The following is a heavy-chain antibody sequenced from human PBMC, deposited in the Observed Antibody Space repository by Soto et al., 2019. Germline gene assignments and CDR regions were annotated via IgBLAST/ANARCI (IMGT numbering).Heavy chain of an antibody. CDR2: IYYSGST. CDR1: GGSINSRSYY. V-gene: IGHV4-39*01. J-gene: IGHJ5*02. D-gene: IGHD3-10*01. Sequence: TLSLTCTVSGGSINSRSYYWGWIRQPPGKGPEWIGSIYYSGSTYYNPSLKSRVTISVDTSKNQVSLKLSSVTAADTAVYYCASLHVVLWFGELLGWFDPWGQGTLVTVSS. CDR3: ASLHVVLWFGELLGWFDP.